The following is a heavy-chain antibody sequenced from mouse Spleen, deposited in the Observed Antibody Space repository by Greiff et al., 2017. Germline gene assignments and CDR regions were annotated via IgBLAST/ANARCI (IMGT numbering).Heavy chain of an antibody. V-gene: IGHV1-15*01. CDR3: TRGRSNYFDY. J-gene: IGHJ2*01. Sequence: QVQLQQSGAELVRPGASVTLSCKASGYTFTDYEMHWVKQTPVHDLEWIGAIDPETGGTAYNQKFKGKAILTADKSSSTAYMELRSLTSEDSAVYYCTRGRSNYFDYWGQGTTLTVSS. D-gene: IGHD1-1*01. CDR1: GYTFTDYE. CDR2: IDPETGGT.